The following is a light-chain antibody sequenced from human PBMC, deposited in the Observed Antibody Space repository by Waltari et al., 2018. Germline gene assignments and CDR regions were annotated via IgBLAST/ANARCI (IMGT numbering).Light chain of an antibody. CDR3: QQYDGSVLT. Sequence: CRASQTINNNFLVWYQQKPGQAPRLVIHGASSRATAFPDRFSGSGSGTDFTLTISSLKPEDSAVYYCQQYDGSVLTLGGGTKVEI. CDR2: GAS. CDR1: QTINNNF. J-gene: IGKJ4*01. V-gene: IGKV3-20*01.